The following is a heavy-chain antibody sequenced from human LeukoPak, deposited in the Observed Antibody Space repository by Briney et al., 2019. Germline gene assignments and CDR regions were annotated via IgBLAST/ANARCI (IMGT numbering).Heavy chain of an antibody. Sequence: KTSETLSLTCTVSGGSISSSSYYWGWIRQPPGKGLEWIGSIYYSGSTYYNPSLKSRVTISVDTSKNQFSLKLSSVTAADTAVYYCARPAWWAGEAFDIWGQGTMVTVSS. V-gene: IGHV4-39*01. J-gene: IGHJ3*02. CDR1: GGSISSSSYY. D-gene: IGHD2-15*01. CDR2: IYYSGST. CDR3: ARPAWWAGEAFDI.